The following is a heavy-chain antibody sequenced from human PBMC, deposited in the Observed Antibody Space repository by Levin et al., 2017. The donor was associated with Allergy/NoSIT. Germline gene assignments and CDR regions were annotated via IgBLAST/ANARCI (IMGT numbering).Heavy chain of an antibody. CDR2: INHSGGT. CDR3: AREPRSAASRQLQQKKKYYYYYGMDV. D-gene: IGHD2-2*01. CDR1: GGSFSGYY. Sequence: SQTLSLTCAVYGGSFSGYYWSWLRQPPGKGLEWIGEINHSGGTNYNPSLKSRVTISLDTSKSQFSLKLSSVTAADTAMYYCAREPRSAASRQLQQKKKYYYYYGMDVWGQGTTVTVS. V-gene: IGHV4-34*01. J-gene: IGHJ6*02.